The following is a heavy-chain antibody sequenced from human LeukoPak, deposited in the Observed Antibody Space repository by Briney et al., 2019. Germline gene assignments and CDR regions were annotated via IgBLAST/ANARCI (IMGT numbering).Heavy chain of an antibody. CDR1: GYTFTGYY. CDR2: INPKSGGT. Sequence: ASVKVSCTASGYTFTGYYMNWVRQAPGQGLEWMGWINPKSGGTNYAQKSQGRVTLTRDTSISTAYMELRSLRSDDTAVYYCASQTENWVLLKYWGQGTLVTVSS. J-gene: IGHJ4*02. V-gene: IGHV1-2*02. CDR3: ASQTENWVLLKY. D-gene: IGHD3-22*01.